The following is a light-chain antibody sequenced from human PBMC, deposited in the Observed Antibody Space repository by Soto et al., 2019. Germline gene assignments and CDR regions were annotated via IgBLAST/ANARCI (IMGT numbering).Light chain of an antibody. CDR1: QGISSY. CDR3: QSLNSHPPVT. V-gene: IGKV1-9*01. J-gene: IGKJ5*01. Sequence: DIQLTQYPSFLSASVGDRVTITCRASQGISSYLAWYQQKPGKAPKLQIYAASTLQSGVPSSFSGSGSGSEFTVTISRLQTEDFATYYYQSLNSHPPVTFVQATRLKI. CDR2: AAS.